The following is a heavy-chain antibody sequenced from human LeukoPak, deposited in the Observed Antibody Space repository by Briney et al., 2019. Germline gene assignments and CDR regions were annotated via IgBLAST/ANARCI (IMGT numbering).Heavy chain of an antibody. CDR2: ISSSSSYT. Sequence: GGSLRLSCAASGFTFSDYYMSWIRQAPGKGLEWVSYISSSSSYTNYVDAVKGRVTSSRDNAKNSLYLQMNRLRAETTAVYYCARVIVGATKVFDYWGQGTLVTVSS. CDR1: GFTFSDYY. CDR3: ARVIVGATKVFDY. V-gene: IGHV3-11*05. J-gene: IGHJ4*02. D-gene: IGHD1-26*01.